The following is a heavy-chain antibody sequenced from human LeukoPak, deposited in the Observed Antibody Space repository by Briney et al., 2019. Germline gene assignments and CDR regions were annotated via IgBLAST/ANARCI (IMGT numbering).Heavy chain of an antibody. J-gene: IGHJ6*02. CDR3: ARGGGLDV. Sequence: GGSLRLSCAASGFTFSSYWITWVRQAPGKGLEWVASINHNGNVNYYVDSVKGRFTISRDNAKNSLYLQMSNLRAEDTAVYFCARGGGLDVWGQGATVTVSS. CDR2: INHNGNVN. V-gene: IGHV3-7*03. CDR1: GFTFSSYW. D-gene: IGHD3-16*01.